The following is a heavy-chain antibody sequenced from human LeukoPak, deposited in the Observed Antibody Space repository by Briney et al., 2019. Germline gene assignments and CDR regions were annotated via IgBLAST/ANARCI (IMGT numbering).Heavy chain of an antibody. CDR2: IYYSRST. D-gene: IGHD2-8*01. CDR3: ARGQPLDRMGAFDI. V-gene: IGHV4-31*03. CDR1: GGSISSGGYY. J-gene: IGHJ3*02. Sequence: SETLSLTCTVSGGSISSGGYYWSWIRQYPGKGLEWIGYIYYSRSTYYNPSLKSRVTISVDMSKNQFSLKLSSVTAADTAVYYCARGQPLDRMGAFDIWGQGTMVTVSS.